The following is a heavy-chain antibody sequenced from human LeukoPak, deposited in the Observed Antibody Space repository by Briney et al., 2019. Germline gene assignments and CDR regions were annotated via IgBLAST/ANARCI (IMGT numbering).Heavy chain of an antibody. D-gene: IGHD6-13*01. V-gene: IGHV3-23*01. CDR1: GLSFSSYS. CDR2: ISASGRDT. Sequence: PGGSLRLSCVVSGLSFSSYSMTWVRQAPGKGLEWVSGISASGRDTWFPDSVKGRFTISRDNSKNTLFLQMNSLRVEDTAMYYCAKDAAGPEYWGQGTLVTVSS. CDR3: AKDAAGPEY. J-gene: IGHJ4*02.